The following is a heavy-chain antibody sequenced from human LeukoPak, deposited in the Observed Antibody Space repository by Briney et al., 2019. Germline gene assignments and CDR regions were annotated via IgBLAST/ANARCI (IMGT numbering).Heavy chain of an antibody. CDR1: GGSISSYY. D-gene: IGHD6-19*01. Sequence: SETLSLTCTVSGGSISSYYWSWIRQPAGKGLEWIGRIYTSGSTNYNPSLKSRVTMSVDTSKNQFSLKLSSVTAADTAVYYCARETSQWLVRSYFDYWGQGTLVTVSS. CDR2: IYTSGST. J-gene: IGHJ4*02. CDR3: ARETSQWLVRSYFDY. V-gene: IGHV4-4*07.